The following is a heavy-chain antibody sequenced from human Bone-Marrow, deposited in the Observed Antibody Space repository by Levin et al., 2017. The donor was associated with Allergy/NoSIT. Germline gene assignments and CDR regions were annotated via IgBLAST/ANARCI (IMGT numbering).Heavy chain of an antibody. CDR3: AKVVYGGAGCRRFDY. J-gene: IGHJ4*02. D-gene: IGHD2-8*01. CDR1: GFIFENYA. CDR2: LTDSGGDT. V-gene: IGHV3-23*01. Sequence: GGSLRLSCAGSGFIFENYAMTWVRQAPGKGLEWVATLTDSGGDTFYADSVRARFTISRDNFKSTMYLQMNSLRVEDSAIYYCAKVVYGGAGCRRFDYGGQGTLVTVSS.